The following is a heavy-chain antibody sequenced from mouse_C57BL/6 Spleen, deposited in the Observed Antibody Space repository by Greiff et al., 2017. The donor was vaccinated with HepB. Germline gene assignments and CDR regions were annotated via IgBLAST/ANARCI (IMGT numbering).Heavy chain of an antibody. J-gene: IGHJ2*01. V-gene: IGHV1-15*01. D-gene: IGHD1-1*01. Sequence: VQLQQSGAELVRPGASVTLSCKASGYTFTDYEMHWVKQTPVHGLEWIGAIDPETGGTAYNQKFKGKAILTADKSSSTAYMELRSLTSEDSAVYHCTTYYGSTRGPPGYWGQGTTLTVSS. CDR1: GYTFTDYE. CDR2: IDPETGGT. CDR3: TTYYGSTRGPPGY.